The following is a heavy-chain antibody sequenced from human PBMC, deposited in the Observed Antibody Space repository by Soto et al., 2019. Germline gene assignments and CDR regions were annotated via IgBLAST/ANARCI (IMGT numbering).Heavy chain of an antibody. J-gene: IGHJ3*02. CDR3: AKSLNKYDFWSGPDAFDI. V-gene: IGHV1-3*01. CDR2: INAGNGNT. Sequence: GASVKVSCKASGYTFTSYAMHWVRQAPGQRLEWMGWINAGNGNTKYSQKFQGRVTITRDTSASTAYMELSSLRSEDTAVYYCAKSLNKYDFWSGPDAFDIRGQGTMVTVSS. CDR1: GYTFTSYA. D-gene: IGHD3-3*01.